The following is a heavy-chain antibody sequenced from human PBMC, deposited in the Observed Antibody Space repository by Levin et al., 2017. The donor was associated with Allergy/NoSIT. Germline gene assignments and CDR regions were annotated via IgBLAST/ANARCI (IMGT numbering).Heavy chain of an antibody. CDR3: ARVAGYSYGYYFDY. Sequence: ASETLSLTCAVSGGSISSGGYSWSWIRQPPGKGLEWIGNIYLSGSTNDNPSLKSRVTMSVDGSKNLFSLKLSYVTAADTAVYYCARVAGYSYGYYFDYWGPGTLVTVSS. J-gene: IGHJ4*02. D-gene: IGHD5-18*01. CDR2: IYLSGST. V-gene: IGHV4-30-2*01. CDR1: GGSISSGGYS.